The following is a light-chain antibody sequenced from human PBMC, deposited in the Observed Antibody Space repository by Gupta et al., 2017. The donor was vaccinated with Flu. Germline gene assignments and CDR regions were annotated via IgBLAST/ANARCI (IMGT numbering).Light chain of an antibody. Sequence: EIVMTQSPLSLSVTPGEPASISCRSSQSILSGNGYNYLDWYLQKPGQSPQLLIYLGSNRAPGVPDRFSGSGSGTDFTLKISRVEAEDVGVYYCMQAVRSPLTFGGGTKVEIK. CDR3: MQAVRSPLT. V-gene: IGKV2-28*01. J-gene: IGKJ4*01. CDR2: LGS. CDR1: QSILSGNGYNY.